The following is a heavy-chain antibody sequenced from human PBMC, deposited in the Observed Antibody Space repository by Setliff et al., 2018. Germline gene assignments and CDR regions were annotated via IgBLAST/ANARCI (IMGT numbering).Heavy chain of an antibody. CDR1: GFTFTRYW. J-gene: IGHJ4*02. V-gene: IGHV3-7*01. Sequence: MRLSCAASGFTFTRYWMSWVRQAPGKGLEWVANIKQDGSEKYYMDSVKGRFTMSRDNAKNSLYLQMNSLRAEDTAVYYCARAFGSGWFWGQGTLVTVSS. CDR2: IKQDGSEK. D-gene: IGHD6-19*01. CDR3: ARAFGSGWF.